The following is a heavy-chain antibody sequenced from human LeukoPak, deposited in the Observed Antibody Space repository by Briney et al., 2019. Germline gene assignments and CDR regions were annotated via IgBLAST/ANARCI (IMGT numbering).Heavy chain of an antibody. J-gene: IGHJ4*02. CDR1: GGSISSGSYY. V-gene: IGHV4-61*02. D-gene: IGHD4-17*01. CDR3: ARDSATVTTVTFDY. CDR2: IYTSGST. Sequence: PSETLSLTCTVSGGSISSGSYYWSWIRQPAGKGLEWIGRIYTSGSTNYNPSLKSRVTISVDTSKNQFSLKLSSVTAADTAVYYCARDSATVTTVTFDYWGQGTLVTVSS.